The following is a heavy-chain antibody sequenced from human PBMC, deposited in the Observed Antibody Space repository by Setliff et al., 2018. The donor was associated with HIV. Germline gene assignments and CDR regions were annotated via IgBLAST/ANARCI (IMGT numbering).Heavy chain of an antibody. D-gene: IGHD6-19*01. CDR2: IIPILGIA. CDR1: GYTFTSYG. Sequence: ASVKVSCKASGYTFTSYGITWVRQAPGQGLEWMGGIIPILGIANYAQKFQGRVTITADKSTSTAYMELSSLRSEDTAVYYCARGAIAVAGDFFDYWGQGTLVTVSS. V-gene: IGHV1-69*10. J-gene: IGHJ4*02. CDR3: ARGAIAVAGDFFDY.